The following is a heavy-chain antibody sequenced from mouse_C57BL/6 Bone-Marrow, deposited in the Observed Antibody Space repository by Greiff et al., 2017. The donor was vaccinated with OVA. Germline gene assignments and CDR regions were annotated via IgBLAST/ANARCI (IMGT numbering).Heavy chain of an antibody. Sequence: EVQLQQSGPELVKPGASVKISCKASGYTFTDYYMNWVKQSHGKSLEWIGDINPNNGGTSYNQKFKGKATLTVDKSSSTAYMELRSLTSEDSAVYYCARLDYGSSLYYYAMDYWGQGTSVTVSS. CDR1: GYTFTDYY. J-gene: IGHJ4*01. CDR2: INPNNGGT. V-gene: IGHV1-26*01. CDR3: ARLDYGSSLYYYAMDY. D-gene: IGHD1-1*01.